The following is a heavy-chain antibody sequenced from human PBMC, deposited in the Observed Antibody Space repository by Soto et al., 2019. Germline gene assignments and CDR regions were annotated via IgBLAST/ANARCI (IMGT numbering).Heavy chain of an antibody. V-gene: IGHV3-9*01. J-gene: IGHJ4*02. CDR2: VSPTGDTV. Sequence: VQVVASWGGMVQPGRSLRLSCAVSGFRFEQYVMHWVRRAPGKGLECVSTVSPTGDTVAYADSVEGRFTVSRDNAKNFLYLQMNSLKGDDTAFYYCLKDAPNGSIDDWGQGTLVTVSS. CDR1: GFRFEQYV. CDR3: LKDAPNGSIDD. D-gene: IGHD3-10*01.